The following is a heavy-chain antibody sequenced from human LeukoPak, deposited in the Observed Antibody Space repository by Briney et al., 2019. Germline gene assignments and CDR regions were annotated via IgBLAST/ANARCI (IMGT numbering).Heavy chain of an antibody. CDR2: ISAYNGDT. CDR3: ARDSSGSYYFDY. V-gene: IGHV1-18*01. J-gene: IGHJ4*02. Sequence: GASVKVSCKASGYTFTSYSITWVRQAPGQGLEWLGWISAYNGDTKYAQNLQGRVTMTTDTSTSTAYMELSSLRSEDTAVYYCARDSSGSYYFDYWGQGTLVTVSS. D-gene: IGHD1-26*01. CDR1: GYTFTSYS.